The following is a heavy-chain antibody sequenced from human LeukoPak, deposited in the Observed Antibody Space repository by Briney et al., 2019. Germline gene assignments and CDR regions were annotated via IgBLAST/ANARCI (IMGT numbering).Heavy chain of an antibody. D-gene: IGHD3-10*01. J-gene: IGHJ4*02. CDR1: GFTFSSYA. V-gene: IGHV3-23*01. CDR3: AKVSSTMVRGKIDY. CDR2: ISGSGGST. Sequence: SGGSLRLSCAASGFTFSSYAMSWVRQAPGKGLEWVSAISGSGGSTYYADSVKGRFTISRDNSKNTLYLQMNSLRAEDTAVYYCAKVSSTMVRGKIDYWGQGTLVTVSS.